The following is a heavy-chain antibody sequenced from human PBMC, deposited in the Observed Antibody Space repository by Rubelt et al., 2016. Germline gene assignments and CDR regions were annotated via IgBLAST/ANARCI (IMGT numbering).Heavy chain of an antibody. CDR3: AGGITIFGVASGYFDY. CDR1: GGSISSYY. V-gene: IGHV4-59*01. D-gene: IGHD3-3*01. Sequence: QVQLQESGPGLVKPSETLSLTCTVSGGSISSYYWSWIRQPPGKGLEWIGYIYYSGSTNYNPSLKSRVTLAVDTSKNQFSLKLSSGTAADTAVYYCAGGITIFGVASGYFDYWGQGTLVTVSS. J-gene: IGHJ4*02. CDR2: IYYSGST.